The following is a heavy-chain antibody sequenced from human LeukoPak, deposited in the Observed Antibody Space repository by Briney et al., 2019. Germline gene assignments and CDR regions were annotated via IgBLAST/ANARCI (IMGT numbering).Heavy chain of an antibody. V-gene: IGHV4-39*07. CDR1: GGSISSSSYY. Sequence: PSETLSLTCTVSGGSISSSSYYWGWIRQPPGKGLEWIGSIYYSGSTYYNPSLKSRVTISVDTSKNQFSLKLSSVTAADTAVYYCARVLTTVTWMATIRSYGLDVWGQGTTVTVSS. CDR3: ARVLTTVTWMATIRSYGLDV. D-gene: IGHD4-17*01. CDR2: IYYSGST. J-gene: IGHJ6*02.